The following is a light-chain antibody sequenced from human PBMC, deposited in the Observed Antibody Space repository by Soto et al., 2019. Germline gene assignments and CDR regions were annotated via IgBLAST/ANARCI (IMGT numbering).Light chain of an antibody. CDR1: QGIHNS. V-gene: IGKV3-11*01. CDR2: DAS. Sequence: TQSPSSLSASAGDRVTITCRASQGIHNSLAWYQQKPGQAPRLLIYDASNRAAGIPARFSGSGSGTDFTLTISSLEPEDFAVYYCQQRTNRPGITFGQGTRLEIK. CDR3: QQRTNRPGIT. J-gene: IGKJ5*01.